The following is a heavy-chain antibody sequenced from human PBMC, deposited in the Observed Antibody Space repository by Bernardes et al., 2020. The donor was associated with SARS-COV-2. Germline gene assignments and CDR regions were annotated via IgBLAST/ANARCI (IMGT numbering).Heavy chain of an antibody. CDR1: GFTFSRYS. CDR2: ISSASSTI. Sequence: GSLRLSCAASGFTFSRYSMNWVRQAPGKGLEWVSHISSASSTIYYADSVKGRFTISRDNAKNSLYLQMNSLRAEDTAVYYCARYYYYGSASAFDYWGQGTLVTVSS. V-gene: IGHV3-48*01. CDR3: ARYYYYGSASAFDY. D-gene: IGHD3-10*01. J-gene: IGHJ4*02.